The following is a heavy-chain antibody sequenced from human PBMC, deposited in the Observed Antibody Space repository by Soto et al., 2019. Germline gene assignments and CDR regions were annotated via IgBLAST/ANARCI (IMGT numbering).Heavy chain of an antibody. CDR1: GYTFTGYY. CDR2: INPNSGGT. Sequence: QVQLVQSGAEVKKPGASVKVSCKASGYTFTGYYMHWVRQAPGQGLEWMGWINPNSGGTNYAQKLQGRVTMTRDTSISTAYMELSRLRSDDTAVYYCAREAPSGDTAMVKGYNWFDPWGQGTLVTVSS. CDR3: AREAPSGDTAMVKGYNWFDP. V-gene: IGHV1-2*02. D-gene: IGHD5-18*01. J-gene: IGHJ5*02.